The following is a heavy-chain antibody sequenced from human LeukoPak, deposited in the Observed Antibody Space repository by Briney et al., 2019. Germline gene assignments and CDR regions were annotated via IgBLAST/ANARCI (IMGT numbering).Heavy chain of an antibody. Sequence: PGGSLRLSCAASGFTFSSYAMTWVRQAPGKGLEWVSAISGSGDSTYSADSVKGRFTISRDNSKNTVYLQMNSLRAEDTAVYYCARNQYYDFWSGYFRYWGQGTLVTVSS. CDR3: ARNQYYDFWSGYFRY. V-gene: IGHV3-23*01. J-gene: IGHJ4*02. CDR1: GFTFSSYA. CDR2: ISGSGDST. D-gene: IGHD3-3*01.